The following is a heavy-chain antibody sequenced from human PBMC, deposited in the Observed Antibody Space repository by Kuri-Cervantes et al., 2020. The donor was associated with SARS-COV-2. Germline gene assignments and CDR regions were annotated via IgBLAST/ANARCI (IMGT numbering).Heavy chain of an antibody. D-gene: IGHD3-3*01. J-gene: IGHJ6*03. CDR3: ARNWAIFGVVIIHHYYYMDV. CDR1: GFTVSSNY. CDR2: VSYDGSSK. Sequence: GGSLRLSCAASGFTVSSNYMSWVRQAPGKGLEWVAVVSYDGSSKYYADSVKGRFTISRDNSKNTLYLQMNSLRAEDTAVYYCARNWAIFGVVIIHHYYYMDVWGKGTTVTVSS. V-gene: IGHV3-30*14.